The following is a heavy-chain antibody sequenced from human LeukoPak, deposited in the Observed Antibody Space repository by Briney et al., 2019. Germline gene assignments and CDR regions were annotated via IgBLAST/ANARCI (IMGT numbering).Heavy chain of an antibody. CDR3: ARDNPRKSDAFDI. CDR2: ICYSGST. V-gene: IGHV4-31*03. Sequence: SETLSLTCTVSGDSISSGGYFWSWIRQHPGKGLEYIGYICYSGSTYSNPSLTSRVTISADTSKNQFSLKLSSVTVADTAVYYCARDNPRKSDAFDIWGQGTMVTVSS. D-gene: IGHD1-14*01. CDR1: GDSISSGGYF. J-gene: IGHJ3*02.